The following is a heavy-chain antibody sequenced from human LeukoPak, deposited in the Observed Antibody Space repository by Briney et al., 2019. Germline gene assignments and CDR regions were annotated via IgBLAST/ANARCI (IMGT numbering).Heavy chain of an antibody. V-gene: IGHV3-23*01. CDR2: ISGSGGST. D-gene: IGHD2-2*02. J-gene: IGHJ6*03. CDR3: AKGGGVVVPAAIIYYMDV. Sequence: PGESLRLSCAASGFTFSSYAMSWVRQAPGKGLEWVSAISGSGGSTYYADSVKGRFTISRDNSKNTLYLQMNSLRAEDTAVYYCAKGGGVVVPAAIIYYMDVWGKGTTVTVSS. CDR1: GFTFSSYA.